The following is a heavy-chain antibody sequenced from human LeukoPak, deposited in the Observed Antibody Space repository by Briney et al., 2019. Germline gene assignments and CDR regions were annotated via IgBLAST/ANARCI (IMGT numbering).Heavy chain of an antibody. Sequence: PGRSLRLSCAASGFTFSSYGMHWVRQAPGKGLEGVAVISYDGSNKYYADSVNGRFTISRDNSKNTLYLQMNSLRAEDTAVYYCAKELDYYGSGSYYKGIYYYYGMDVWGQGTTVTVSS. V-gene: IGHV3-30*18. CDR3: AKELDYYGSGSYYKGIYYYYGMDV. J-gene: IGHJ6*02. CDR2: ISYDGSNK. D-gene: IGHD3-10*01. CDR1: GFTFSSYG.